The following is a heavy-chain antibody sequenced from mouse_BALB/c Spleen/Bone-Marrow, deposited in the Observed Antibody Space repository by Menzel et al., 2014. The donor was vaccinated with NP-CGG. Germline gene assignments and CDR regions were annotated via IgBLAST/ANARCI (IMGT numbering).Heavy chain of an antibody. J-gene: IGHJ3*01. CDR1: GFNIKDTY. CDR3: AAYYRYLAWFAY. CDR2: IDPANGNT. V-gene: IGHV14-3*02. D-gene: IGHD2-14*01. Sequence: VQLKESGAELVKPGASVKLSCTASGFNIKDTYMHWVKQRPERGLEWIGRIDPANGNTKYDPKFQGKATITADTSSNTAYLQLSSLTSEDTAVYYCAAYYRYLAWFAYWGQGTLVTVSA.